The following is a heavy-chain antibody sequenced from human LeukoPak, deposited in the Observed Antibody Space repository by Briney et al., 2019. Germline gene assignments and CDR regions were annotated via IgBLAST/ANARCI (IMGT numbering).Heavy chain of an antibody. J-gene: IGHJ3*02. Sequence: ASVKVSCKASGGTFSSYAISWVRQAPGQGLEWMGRIIPILGIANYAQKFQGRVTITADKSTSTAYMELSSLRSEDTAVCYCTREGVYSPDPSSYHRDAFDIWGQGTVVTVSS. CDR2: IIPILGIA. D-gene: IGHD3-16*02. V-gene: IGHV1-69*04. CDR1: GGTFSSYA. CDR3: TREGVYSPDPSSYHRDAFDI.